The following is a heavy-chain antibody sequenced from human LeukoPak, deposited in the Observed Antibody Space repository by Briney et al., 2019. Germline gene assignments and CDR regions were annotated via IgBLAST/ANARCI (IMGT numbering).Heavy chain of an antibody. Sequence: VASVKVSCKASGGTFSSYAISWVRQAPGQGLEWMGGIIPIFGTANYAQKFQGRVTITADKSTSTAYMELSSLRSEDTAVYYCASSAYCGGDCLPRYWYFDLWGRGTLVTVSS. J-gene: IGHJ2*01. D-gene: IGHD2-21*02. V-gene: IGHV1-69*06. CDR2: IIPIFGTA. CDR3: ASSAYCGGDCLPRYWYFDL. CDR1: GGTFSSYA.